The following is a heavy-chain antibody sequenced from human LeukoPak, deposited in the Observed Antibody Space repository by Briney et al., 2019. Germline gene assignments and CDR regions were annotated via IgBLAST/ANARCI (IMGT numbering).Heavy chain of an antibody. V-gene: IGHV3-21*01. D-gene: IGHD1-26*01. CDR3: AREAGELPGRFDY. CDR2: ISSSSSYI. J-gene: IGHJ4*02. CDR1: GFTFSVYN. Sequence: PGGSLRLSCAASGFTFSVYNMNWVRQAPGKGLEWVSSISSSSSYIYYADSVKGRFTISRDNAKNSLYLQMNSLRAEDTAVYYCAREAGELPGRFDYWGQGTLVTVSS.